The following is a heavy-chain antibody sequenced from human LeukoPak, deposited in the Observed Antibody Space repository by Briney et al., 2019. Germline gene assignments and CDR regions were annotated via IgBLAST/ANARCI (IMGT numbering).Heavy chain of an antibody. CDR3: ARVMGGSYLDY. Sequence: ASVKVSCKASGYSLTSFPIIWVRQAPGQGLEWMGWISAYNGNTNYAQKLQGRVTMTTDTSTSTAFMELRSLTSDDTAVYYCARVMGGSYLDYWGQGTLVIVSS. J-gene: IGHJ4*02. CDR2: ISAYNGNT. D-gene: IGHD3-16*02. V-gene: IGHV1-18*01. CDR1: GYSLTSFP.